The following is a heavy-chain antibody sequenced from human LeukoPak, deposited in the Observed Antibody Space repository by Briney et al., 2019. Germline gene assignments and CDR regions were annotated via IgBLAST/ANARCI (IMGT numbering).Heavy chain of an antibody. D-gene: IGHD3-3*01. CDR1: GFTFSSYA. CDR2: ISGGGVST. J-gene: IGHJ4*02. V-gene: IGHV3-23*01. Sequence: GGSLRLSCAASGFTFSSYAMSWVRQAPGKGLEWVSAISGGGVSTYYADSVKGRFTISRDNSKKTLYLQMNSLRAEDTAVYYCAKSDGYDFWSALNYWGQGTLVTVSS. CDR3: AKSDGYDFWSALNY.